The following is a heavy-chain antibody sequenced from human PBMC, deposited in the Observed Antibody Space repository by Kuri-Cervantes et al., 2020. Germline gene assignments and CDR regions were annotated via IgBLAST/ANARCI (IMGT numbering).Heavy chain of an antibody. J-gene: IGHJ6*02. CDR1: GYTFTSYY. D-gene: IGHD6-19*01. CDR2: INPSGGST. CDR3: AREVNVGSSGPWYYYYGMDV. V-gene: IGHV1-46*01. Sequence: ASVKVSCKASGYTFTSYYMHWVRQAPGQGLEWMGIINPSGGSTSYAQKFQGRVTMTRDTSTSTVYMELSSLRSEDTAVYYCAREVNVGSSGPWYYYYGMDVWGQGTTVTVSS.